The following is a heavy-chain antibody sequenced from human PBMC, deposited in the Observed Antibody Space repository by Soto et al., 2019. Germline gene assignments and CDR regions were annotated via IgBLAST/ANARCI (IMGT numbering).Heavy chain of an antibody. V-gene: IGHV3-53*01. D-gene: IGHD5-12*01. Sequence: TGGSLRLSCAASGFSVSSNYMNWVRQAPGKGLEWVSVIYSGGSTYYADSVKGRFTISRDNSKNTLYLQMNSLRAEDTAVYYCAVKLGKYSGEFNYWGQGTQVTVS. CDR1: GFSVSSNY. CDR3: AVKLGKYSGEFNY. CDR2: IYSGGST. J-gene: IGHJ4*02.